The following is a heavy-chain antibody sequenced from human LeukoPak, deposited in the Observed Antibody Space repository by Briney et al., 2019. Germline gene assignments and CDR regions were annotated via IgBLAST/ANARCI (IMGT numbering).Heavy chain of an antibody. V-gene: IGHV1-18*01. CDR3: ARDPRLLWFGESPGAFDI. J-gene: IGHJ3*02. CDR2: ISAYNGDT. CDR1: GYTFTSYG. D-gene: IGHD3-10*01. Sequence: ASVKVSFKASGYTFTSYGISWVRQAPGQGLEWMGWISAYNGDTNYAQNLQGRVTMTTDTSTSTAYMELGSLTSDDTAVYYCARDPRLLWFGESPGAFDIWGQGTMVTVSS.